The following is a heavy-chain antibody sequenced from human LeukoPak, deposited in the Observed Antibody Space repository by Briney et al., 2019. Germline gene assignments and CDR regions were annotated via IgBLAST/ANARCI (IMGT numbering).Heavy chain of an antibody. CDR3: ARDPGYSSGWYRRSGAFDI. D-gene: IGHD6-19*01. CDR1: GGSISSYY. CDR2: IYYSGST. V-gene: IGHV4-59*12. Sequence: SETLSLTCTVSGGSISSYYWSWIRQPPGKELEWIGYIYYSGSTNYNPSLKSRVTISVDKSKNQFSLKLSSVTAADTAVYYCARDPGYSSGWYRRSGAFDIWGQGTMVTVSS. J-gene: IGHJ3*02.